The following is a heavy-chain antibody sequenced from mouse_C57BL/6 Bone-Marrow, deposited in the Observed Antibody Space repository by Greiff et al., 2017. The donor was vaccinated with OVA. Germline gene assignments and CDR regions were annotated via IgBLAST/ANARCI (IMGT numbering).Heavy chain of an antibody. CDR3: ARGGG. D-gene: IGHD1-1*02. Sequence: QVQLQQPGAELVKPGASVKLSCKASGYTFTSYWMQWVKQRPGQGLEWIGEIDPSDSYTNYNQKFKGKATLTVDTSSSTAYMQHSSLTSEDSAVYYCARGGGWGQGTTLTVSS. V-gene: IGHV1-50*01. CDR2: IDPSDSYT. J-gene: IGHJ2*01. CDR1: GYTFTSYW.